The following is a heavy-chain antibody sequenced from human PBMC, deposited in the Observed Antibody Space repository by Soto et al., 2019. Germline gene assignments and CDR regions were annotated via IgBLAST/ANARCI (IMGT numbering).Heavy chain of an antibody. Sequence: QVQLVQSGAEVKKPGASVKVSCKASGYPFTSDYVHWVRQAPGQGLEWMGFINPTDGSTSYAQQFQGRVTMTRDTSTSTVYMEVSSLRSEDTAVYYCARTMDSYSNYPKGHINYWYFDLWGRGTLVTVSS. CDR3: ARTMDSYSNYPKGHINYWYFDL. CDR1: GYPFTSDY. V-gene: IGHV1-46*01. D-gene: IGHD4-4*01. J-gene: IGHJ2*01. CDR2: INPTDGST.